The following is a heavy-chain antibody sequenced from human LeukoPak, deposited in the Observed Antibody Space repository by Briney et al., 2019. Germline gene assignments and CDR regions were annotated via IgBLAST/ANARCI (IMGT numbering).Heavy chain of an antibody. V-gene: IGHV4-59*01. CDR3: AGHYESRGYSLGY. J-gene: IGHJ4*02. CDR2: IYFSGST. CDR1: GGSLSSYY. D-gene: IGHD3-22*01. Sequence: SETLSLTCTVSGGSLSSYYWSWIRQPPGKGLEWIGYIYFSGSTNYNPSLTSRVTISVDSSKNQFSLKLSSVTAADTAVYYCAGHYESRGYSLGYWGQGTLVTVSS.